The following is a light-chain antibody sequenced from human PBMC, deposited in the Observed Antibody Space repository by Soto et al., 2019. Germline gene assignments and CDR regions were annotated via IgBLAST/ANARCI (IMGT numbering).Light chain of an antibody. CDR3: CSYAGSSTYA. CDR2: EGS. CDR1: SSDVGSYNL. Sequence: QSALTQPASVSGSPGQSITISCTGTSSDVGSYNLVSWYQQHPDKAPKLMIYEGSKRPSGVSNRFSGSKSGNTASLTISGLQAEDEADYYCCSYAGSSTYAFGTGTKVTVL. J-gene: IGLJ1*01. V-gene: IGLV2-23*01.